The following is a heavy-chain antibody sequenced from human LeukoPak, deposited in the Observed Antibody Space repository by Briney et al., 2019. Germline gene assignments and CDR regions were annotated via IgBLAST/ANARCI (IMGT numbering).Heavy chain of an antibody. J-gene: IGHJ6*02. Sequence: ASVKVSCKASGYTFTSYGISWVRQAPGQGLEWMGWISAYNGNTNYAQKLQGRVTMTTDTSTSTAYMEPRSLRSDDTAVYYCARDHDEVPAAIRYYYYGMDVWGQGTTVTVSS. CDR2: ISAYNGNT. CDR3: ARDHDEVPAAIRYYYYGMDV. D-gene: IGHD2-2*01. CDR1: GYTFTSYG. V-gene: IGHV1-18*01.